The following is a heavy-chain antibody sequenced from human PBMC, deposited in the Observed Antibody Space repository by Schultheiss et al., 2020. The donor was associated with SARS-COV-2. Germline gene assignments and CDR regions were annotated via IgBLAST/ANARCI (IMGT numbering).Heavy chain of an antibody. D-gene: IGHD3-22*01. CDR2: IKSKTDGGTT. CDR3: ARGLYDSGGFY. V-gene: IGHV3-15*01. CDR1: GFTFSNAW. J-gene: IGHJ4*02. Sequence: GGSLRLSCAASGFTFSNAWMSWVRQAPGKGLEWVGRIKSKTDGGTTDYAAPVKGRFTISRDDSKNTLYLQVNSLKTEDTAVYYCARGLYDSGGFYWGQGTLVTVSS.